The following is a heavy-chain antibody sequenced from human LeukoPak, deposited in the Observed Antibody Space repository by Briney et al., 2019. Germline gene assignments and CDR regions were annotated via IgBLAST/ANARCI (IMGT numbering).Heavy chain of an antibody. Sequence: GGSLRLSCAASGFTFSSYAMSWVRQAPGKGLEWVSAISGSGGSTYYADSVKGRFTISRDNSKNTLYLQMNSLRAEDTAVYYCAKVVSSSPKYGGNPYYFDYWGQGTLVTVSS. CDR3: AKVVSSSPKYGGNPYYFDY. CDR1: GFTFSSYA. J-gene: IGHJ4*02. CDR2: ISGSGGST. D-gene: IGHD4-23*01. V-gene: IGHV3-23*01.